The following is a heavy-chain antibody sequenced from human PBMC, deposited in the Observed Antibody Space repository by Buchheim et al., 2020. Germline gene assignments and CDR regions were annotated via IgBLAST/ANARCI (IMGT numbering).Heavy chain of an antibody. CDR2: INPSGGST. J-gene: IGHJ3*02. D-gene: IGHD3-22*01. Sequence: QVQLVQSGAEVKKPGASVKVSCKASGYTFTSYYMHWVRQAPGQGLEWMGIINPSGGSTSYAQKFQGRVTMTRDTSTSTVYMELSSLRSEDTAVYYCARDPGAITMIVVVPAFDIWGQGT. CDR3: ARDPGAITMIVVVPAFDI. V-gene: IGHV1-46*01. CDR1: GYTFTSYY.